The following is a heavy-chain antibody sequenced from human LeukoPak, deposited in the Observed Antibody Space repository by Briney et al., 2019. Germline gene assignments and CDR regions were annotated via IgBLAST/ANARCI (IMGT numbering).Heavy chain of an antibody. D-gene: IGHD2-8*01. J-gene: IGHJ4*02. CDR3: AKNAAGIVLMIYAPLDS. CDR2: LSGSGGST. V-gene: IGHV3-23*01. CDR1: GFTFGMYA. Sequence: PGGSLRLSCAAYGFTFGMYAMSWVRQAPGKGLEWVSTLSGSGGSTYYADSVKGRFTISGDESKNTLSLQMNSLGPEDTAVYYCAKNAAGIVLMIYAPLDSWGQGTLVTVSS.